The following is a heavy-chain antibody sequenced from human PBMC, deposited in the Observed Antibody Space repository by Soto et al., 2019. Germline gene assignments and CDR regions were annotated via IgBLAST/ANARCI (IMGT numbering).Heavy chain of an antibody. D-gene: IGHD4-17*01. CDR1: GFTFGDYG. Sequence: PGGSLRLSCSTSGFTFGDYGMTWFRQAPGKGLEWVGLIRSKSYGKTTEYAASATDRFTISRDDSKRIAYLQMNSLKADDTAVYYCTRERWDYGDPKWYFELWGRGTLVTVSS. CDR2: IRSKSYGKTT. V-gene: IGHV3-49*03. CDR3: TRERWDYGDPKWYFEL. J-gene: IGHJ2*01.